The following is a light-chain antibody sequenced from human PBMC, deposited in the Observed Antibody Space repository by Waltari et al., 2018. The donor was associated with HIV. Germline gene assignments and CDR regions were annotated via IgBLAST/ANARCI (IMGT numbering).Light chain of an antibody. CDR2: DND. CDR3: QSFDTSLSGSMV. J-gene: IGLJ2*01. CDR1: SSNIGSTYT. V-gene: IGLV1-40*01. Sequence: QSVLTQPASVSGAPGQRVTISCSGSSSNIGSTYTVAWYQQLPGTAPRLLIYDNDLRPSGVPDRFSGSKSGTSASLAITGLQADDEAVYFCQSFDTSLSGSMVFGAGTKLTVL.